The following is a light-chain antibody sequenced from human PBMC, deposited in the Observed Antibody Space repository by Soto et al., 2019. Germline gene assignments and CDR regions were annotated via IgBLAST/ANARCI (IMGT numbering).Light chain of an antibody. Sequence: EIVLTQSPGTLSLSPGERATLSCRASQSVSTRSLAWYQQKPGQAPRLLISGASSRAADIPDRFSGSGSGTDFTLTINRLEPEDFDVYYCQQYDSSPRTLGQGTKGDIK. J-gene: IGKJ1*01. CDR3: QQYDSSPRT. V-gene: IGKV3-20*01. CDR1: QSVSTRS. CDR2: GAS.